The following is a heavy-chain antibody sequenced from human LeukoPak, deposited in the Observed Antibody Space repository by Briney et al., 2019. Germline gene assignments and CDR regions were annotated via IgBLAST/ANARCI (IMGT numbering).Heavy chain of an antibody. Sequence: GGSLRLSCAASGFTFSSYWMHWVRQAPGKGLVWVSRINSDGSSTSYADSVKGRFTVSRDNAKNTLYLQANNLRAEDTAVYYCARGPSSNWSGLDFWGQGTLLTVSS. J-gene: IGHJ4*02. D-gene: IGHD6-13*01. CDR2: INSDGSST. V-gene: IGHV3-74*01. CDR1: GFTFSSYW. CDR3: ARGPSSNWSGLDF.